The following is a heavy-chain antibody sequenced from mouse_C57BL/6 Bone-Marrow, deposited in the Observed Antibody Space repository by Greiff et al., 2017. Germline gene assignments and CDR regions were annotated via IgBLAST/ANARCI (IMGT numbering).Heavy chain of an antibody. CDR2: IDPSDSYT. J-gene: IGHJ4*01. Sequence: QVQLKESGAELVRPGTSVKLSCKASGYTFTSYWMHWVKQRPGQGLEWIGVIDPSDSYTNYNQKFKGKATLTVDTSSSTAYMQLSSLTSEDSAVYYCARSRAMDYWGQGTSVTVSS. V-gene: IGHV1-59*01. CDR3: ARSRAMDY. CDR1: GYTFTSYW.